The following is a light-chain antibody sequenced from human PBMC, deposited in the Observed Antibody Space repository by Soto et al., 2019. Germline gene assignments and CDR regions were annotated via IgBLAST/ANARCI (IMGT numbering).Light chain of an antibody. J-gene: IGKJ1*01. CDR1: QNIGNW. CDR2: KAS. V-gene: IGKV1-5*03. CDR3: QHYNPHWT. Sequence: DIQMTQSPSTLSASVGDSVTITCRAGQNIGNWLAWYQQKPGTAPKLLIHKASILESGVPPRFSGSGSGTEFILTITRLQPDVFATYFGQHYNPHWTFGQGTKVEIK.